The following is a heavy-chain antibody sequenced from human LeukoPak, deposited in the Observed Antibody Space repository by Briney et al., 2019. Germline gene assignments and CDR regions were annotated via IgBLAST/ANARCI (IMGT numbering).Heavy chain of an antibody. Sequence: ASVKVSCKVSGYTLTELSMHWVRQAPGKGLEWMGGFDPEDGETIYAQKFQGRVTMTEDTSTDTAYMGLSSLRSEDTAVYYCATDPSWSVQLEPNYYYGMDVWGQGTTVTVSS. CDR1: GYTLTELS. V-gene: IGHV1-24*01. CDR2: FDPEDGET. D-gene: IGHD1-1*01. CDR3: ATDPSWSVQLEPNYYYGMDV. J-gene: IGHJ6*02.